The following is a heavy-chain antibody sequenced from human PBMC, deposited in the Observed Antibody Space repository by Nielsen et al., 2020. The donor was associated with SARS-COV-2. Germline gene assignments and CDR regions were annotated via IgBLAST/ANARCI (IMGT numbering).Heavy chain of an antibody. Sequence: WIRQPPGKGLEWVSSITSRSIYIYYADSVKGRFTISRDNAKNSLYLQMNSLRAEDTAVYYCARDVESGYSYGPENYFDYWGQGTLVTVSS. CDR2: ITSRSIYI. CDR3: ARDVESGYSYGPENYFDY. V-gene: IGHV3-21*04. D-gene: IGHD5-18*01. J-gene: IGHJ4*02.